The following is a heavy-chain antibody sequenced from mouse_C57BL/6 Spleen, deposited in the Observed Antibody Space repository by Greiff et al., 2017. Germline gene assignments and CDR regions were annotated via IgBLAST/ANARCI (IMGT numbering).Heavy chain of an antibody. J-gene: IGHJ4*01. V-gene: IGHV1-82*01. D-gene: IGHD2-4*01. CDR2: IYPGDGDT. Sequence: LVESGPELVKPGASVKISCKASGYAFSSSWMNWVKQRPGKGLEWIGRIYPGDGDTNYNGKFKGKATLTADKSSSTAYMQLSSLTSEDSAVYFCARGHDYDEGYAMDYWGQGTSVTVSS. CDR3: ARGHDYDEGYAMDY. CDR1: GYAFSSSW.